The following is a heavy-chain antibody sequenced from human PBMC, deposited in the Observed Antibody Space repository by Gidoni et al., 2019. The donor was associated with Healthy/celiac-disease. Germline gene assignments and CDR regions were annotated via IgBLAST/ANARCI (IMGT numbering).Heavy chain of an antibody. V-gene: IGHV1-69*01. D-gene: IGHD2-15*01. J-gene: IGHJ6*02. Sequence: QVQLVQSGAEVKKPESSVKVSCKASGGTFSSYAISWVRQAPGQGLEWMGGIIPIFGTANYAQKFQGRVTITADESTSTAYMELSSLRSEDTAVYYCARGCSGGSCYPLYYYYYGMDVWGQGTTVTVSS. CDR1: GGTFSSYA. CDR3: ARGCSGGSCYPLYYYYYGMDV. CDR2: IIPIFGTA.